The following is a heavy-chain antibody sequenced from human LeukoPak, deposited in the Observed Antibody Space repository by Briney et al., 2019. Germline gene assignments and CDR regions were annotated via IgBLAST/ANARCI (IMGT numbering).Heavy chain of an antibody. Sequence: GGSLRLSCTASGFTFSSYNMNWVRQAPGKGLEWVSYSSSSSSTIYYADSVKGRFTISRDNAKNSLYVQMNSLRDENTAVYYCARAVLYSSSSGLDYWGQGTLVTVSS. V-gene: IGHV3-48*02. CDR2: SSSSSSTI. CDR1: GFTFSSYN. CDR3: ARAVLYSSSSGLDY. D-gene: IGHD6-6*01. J-gene: IGHJ4*02.